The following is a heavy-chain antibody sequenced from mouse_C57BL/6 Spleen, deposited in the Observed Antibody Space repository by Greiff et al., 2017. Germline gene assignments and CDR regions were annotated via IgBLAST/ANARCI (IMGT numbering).Heavy chain of an antibody. J-gene: IGHJ4*01. CDR3: ARHPNYYGSSYAMDY. CDR1: GFSLTSYG. D-gene: IGHD1-1*01. V-gene: IGHV2-6-1*01. CDR2: IWSDGST. Sequence: VKLMESGPGLVAPSQSLSITCTVSGFSLTSYGVHWVRQPPGKGLEWLVVIWSDGSTTYNSALKSRLSISKDNSKSQVFLKMNSLQTDDTAMYYCARHPNYYGSSYAMDYWGQGTSVTVSS.